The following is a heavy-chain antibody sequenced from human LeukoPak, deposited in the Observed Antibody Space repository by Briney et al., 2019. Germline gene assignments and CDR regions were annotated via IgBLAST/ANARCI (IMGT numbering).Heavy chain of an antibody. CDR3: AKDANYPGYSRSWYSI. Sequence: GGSLRLSCAASGFTFDDYAMHWVRQAPGKGLEWVSLISGDGGSTYYADSVKGRFTISRGNSKNSLYLQMNSLRTEDTALYYCAKDANYPGYSRSWYSIWGQGTRVTVSS. V-gene: IGHV3-43*02. J-gene: IGHJ4*02. CDR1: GFTFDDYA. D-gene: IGHD6-13*01. CDR2: ISGDGGST.